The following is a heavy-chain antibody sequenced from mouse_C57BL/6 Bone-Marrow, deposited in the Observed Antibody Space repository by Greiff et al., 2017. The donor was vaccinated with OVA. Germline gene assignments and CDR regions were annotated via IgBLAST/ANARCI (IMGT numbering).Heavy chain of an antibody. CDR1: GYTFTEYT. CDR3: ARHEDTGNWDPYAMDY. D-gene: IGHD4-1*02. V-gene: IGHV1-62-2*01. Sequence: VQGVESGAELVKPGASVKLSCKASGYTFTEYTIHWVKQRSGQGLEWIGWFYPGSGSIKYNEKFKDKATLTADKSSSTVYMELSRLTSEDSAVYFCARHEDTGNWDPYAMDYWGQGTSVTVSS. J-gene: IGHJ4*01. CDR2: FYPGSGSI.